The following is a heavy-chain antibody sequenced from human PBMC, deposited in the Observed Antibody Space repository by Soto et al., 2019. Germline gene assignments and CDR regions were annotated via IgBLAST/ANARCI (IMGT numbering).Heavy chain of an antibody. Sequence: QVQLQESGPGQVKPSQTLSLTCTVSGGSINSRDYYWSWVRQPPGKGLEWIGCIYYTGSTHYNPSLKARLTISLDTSKNQFSLKLSSMTAADTAVYYCVRGLGSTYYYGFDHWGQGTLVTVSS. J-gene: IGHJ4*02. CDR1: GGSINSRDYY. CDR3: VRGLGSTYYYGFDH. CDR2: IYYTGST. V-gene: IGHV4-30-4*01. D-gene: IGHD3-22*01.